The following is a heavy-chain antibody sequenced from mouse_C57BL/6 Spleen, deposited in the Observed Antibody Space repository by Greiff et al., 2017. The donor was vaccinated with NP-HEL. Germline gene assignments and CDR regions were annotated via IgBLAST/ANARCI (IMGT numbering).Heavy chain of an antibody. CDR1: GYTFTGYW. J-gene: IGHJ3*01. Sequence: VQLQESGAELMKPGASVKLSCKATGYTFTGYWIEWVKQRPGHGLEWIGEILPGSGSTNYNEKFKGKATFTADTSSNTAYMQLSSLTTEDSAIYYCARGVYYDYDDGFAYWGQGTLVTVSA. V-gene: IGHV1-9*01. CDR3: ARGVYYDYDDGFAY. CDR2: ILPGSGST. D-gene: IGHD2-4*01.